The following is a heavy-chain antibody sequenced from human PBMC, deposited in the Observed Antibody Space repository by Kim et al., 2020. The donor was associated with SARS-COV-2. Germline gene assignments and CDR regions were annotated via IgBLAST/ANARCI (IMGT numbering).Heavy chain of an antibody. CDR1: GYSFTSYW. CDR2: IYPGDSDT. D-gene: IGHD3-10*01. J-gene: IGHJ6*02. Sequence: GESLQISCKGSGYSFTSYWIGWVRQMPGKGLEWMGIIYPGDSDTRYSPSFQGQVTISADKSISTAYLQWSSLKASDTAMYYCARQITMVRGVIIPYGMDVWGQGTTVTVSS. CDR3: ARQITMVRGVIIPYGMDV. V-gene: IGHV5-51*01.